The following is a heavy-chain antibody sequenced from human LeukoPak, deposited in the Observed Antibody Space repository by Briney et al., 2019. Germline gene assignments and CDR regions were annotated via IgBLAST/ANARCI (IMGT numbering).Heavy chain of an antibody. J-gene: IGHJ4*02. D-gene: IGHD3-22*01. CDR1: GFTFSSYA. CDR2: INSPESII. Sequence: QPGGSLRLSCAASGFTFSSYAMSWVRQAPGKGLVWVSRINSPESIISYADSVKGRFTISRDNAKNTLYLQMSSLRAEDTARYYCERGSSGSNFDQWGEGTLVTVSS. V-gene: IGHV3-74*01. CDR3: ERGSSGSNFDQ.